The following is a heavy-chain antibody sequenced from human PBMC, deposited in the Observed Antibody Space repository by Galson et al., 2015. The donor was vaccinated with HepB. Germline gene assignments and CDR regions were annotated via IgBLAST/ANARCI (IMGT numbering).Heavy chain of an antibody. CDR1: GFTFSSYA. J-gene: IGHJ4*02. CDR2: ISYDGTNK. V-gene: IGHV3-30*04. Sequence: SLRLSCAASGFTFSSYAMHWVRQAPGKGLEWVAVISYDGTNKHYADSVKGRFTISRDNSKNTLYLQTNSLRTEDMAIYHCARSKSAPAGDRGDFDYWGQGTLVTVSS. CDR3: ARSKSAPAGDRGDFDY. D-gene: IGHD2-2*01.